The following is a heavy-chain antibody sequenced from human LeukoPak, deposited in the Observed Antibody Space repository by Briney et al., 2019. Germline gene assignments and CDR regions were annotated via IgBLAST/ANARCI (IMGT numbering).Heavy chain of an antibody. V-gene: IGHV3-23*01. CDR3: AKPYDILTGYYWDDAFDI. Sequence: GGSLRLSCAASGFTFSSYAMTWVRQAPGKGLEWVSGISGSGGSTNYADSVKGRFTISRDNSKDTLYLQMNSLRAEDTAVYYCAKPYDILTGYYWDDAFDIWGQGTMVTVSS. J-gene: IGHJ3*02. CDR2: ISGSGGST. CDR1: GFTFSSYA. D-gene: IGHD3-9*01.